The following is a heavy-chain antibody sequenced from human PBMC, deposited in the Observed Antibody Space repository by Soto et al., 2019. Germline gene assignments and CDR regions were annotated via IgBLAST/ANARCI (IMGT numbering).Heavy chain of an antibody. J-gene: IGHJ4*02. CDR1: GFSLSTSGVG. Sequence: QITLKESGPTLVKPTQTLTLTCTFSGFSLSTSGVGVGWIRQPPGKALACLALIYWDDDKRYSPSLKSRLTITKDTSKNQVVLTMTNMDPVDTATYFCAHRLCDSSCYWDVGYFDYWGRGTLVTVSS. V-gene: IGHV2-5*02. D-gene: IGHD3-22*01. CDR3: AHRLCDSSCYWDVGYFDY. CDR2: IYWDDDK.